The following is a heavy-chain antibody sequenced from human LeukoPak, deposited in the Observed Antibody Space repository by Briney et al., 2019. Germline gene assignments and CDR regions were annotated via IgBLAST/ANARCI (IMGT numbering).Heavy chain of an antibody. J-gene: IGHJ2*01. CDR3: ARVSSSWCQDWYFDL. V-gene: IGHV4-39*01. CDR2: IYYSGST. Sequence: SETLSLTCTVSGGSISSASYYWGWIRQPPGQGLEWIATIYYSGSTYYNPSLKSRVTISVDTSKNQFSLKLNSVTAADTAVYYCARVSSSWCQDWYFDLWGRGTLVTVSS. CDR1: GGSISSASYY. D-gene: IGHD6-13*01.